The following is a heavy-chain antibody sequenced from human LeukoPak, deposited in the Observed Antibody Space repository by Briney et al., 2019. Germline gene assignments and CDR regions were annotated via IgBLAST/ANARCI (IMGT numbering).Heavy chain of an antibody. J-gene: IGHJ3*02. V-gene: IGHV4-59*02. CDR3: ARGSSEYAFDI. D-gene: IGHD3-22*01. CDR1: GGSVSSYY. CDR2: IYYSGST. Sequence: PSETLSLTSTVSGGSVSSYYWSWIRQPPGKGLEWIGYIYYSGSTNYNPSLKSRVTISVDTSKNQFSLKLSSVTAADTAVYYCARGSSEYAFDIWGQGTMVTVSS.